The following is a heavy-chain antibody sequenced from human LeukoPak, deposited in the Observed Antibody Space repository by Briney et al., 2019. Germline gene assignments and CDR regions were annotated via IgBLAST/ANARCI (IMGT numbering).Heavy chain of an antibody. J-gene: IGHJ4*02. CDR1: GGSISSSSYY. V-gene: IGHV4-39*07. Sequence: SETLSLTCTVSGGSISSSSYYWGWIRHPPGKGLEWIGSIYYRGSTYHNPSLKGRVTISVDTSKNQFYLKLSSVTAADTAVYYCASTTIRLGYWGQGTLVTVSS. CDR2: IYYRGST. D-gene: IGHD1-26*01. CDR3: ASTTIRLGY.